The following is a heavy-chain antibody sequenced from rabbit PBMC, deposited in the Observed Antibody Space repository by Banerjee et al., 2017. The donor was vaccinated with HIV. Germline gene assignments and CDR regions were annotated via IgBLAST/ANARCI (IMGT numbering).Heavy chain of an antibody. CDR1: GIDFSSDYY. Sequence: QLQLEESGGGLVKPGGTLTLTCKASGIDFSSDYYMCWVRQAPGKGLEWIASIYTGSGSTYYASWAKGRFTISKTSSTTVTLQMTSLTAADTATYFCASDWDLWGPGTLVTVS. CDR2: IYTGSGST. CDR3: ASDWDL. V-gene: IGHV1S45*01. J-gene: IGHJ4*01.